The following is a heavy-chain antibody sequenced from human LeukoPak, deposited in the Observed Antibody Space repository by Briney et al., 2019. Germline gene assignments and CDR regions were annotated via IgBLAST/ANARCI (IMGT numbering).Heavy chain of an antibody. V-gene: IGHV3-72*01. J-gene: IGHJ4*02. CDR2: IRNKAHSYTT. D-gene: IGHD4-17*01. Sequence: LRLSGGASGFAFTDSYMEWVRQSPVQRLHLVARIRNKAHSYTTDYASSVKGRFTISRDDSKNSLFLQMNTLKTEDTAVYYCVRVRHGDYFDPWGLGTLVTVSS. CDR3: VRVRHGDYFDP. CDR1: GFAFTDSY.